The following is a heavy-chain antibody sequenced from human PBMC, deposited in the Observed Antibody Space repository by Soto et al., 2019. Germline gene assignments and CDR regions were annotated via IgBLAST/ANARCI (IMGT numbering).Heavy chain of an antibody. CDR2: ISYDGSNK. J-gene: IGHJ6*02. D-gene: IGHD3-3*01. V-gene: IGHV3-30*18. CDR3: VKDYVWEWLRYYYGMDV. Sequence: QVQLVESGGGVVQPGRSLRLSCAASGFAFSTYGMHWVRQAPGKGLEWVAVISYDGSNKYYTDSVKGRFTISRDNSKNTLFLQMNILGAEDTAVYYCVKDYVWEWLRYYYGMDVWGQGTTVTVSS. CDR1: GFAFSTYG.